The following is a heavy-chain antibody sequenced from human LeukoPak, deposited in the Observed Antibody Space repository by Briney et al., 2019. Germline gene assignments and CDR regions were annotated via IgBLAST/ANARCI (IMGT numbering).Heavy chain of an antibody. V-gene: IGHV1-46*01. J-gene: IGHJ4*02. D-gene: IGHD3-22*01. CDR1: GYTFTSYY. CDR2: INPSGGST. CDR3: ATYYDDSTPIGY. Sequence: ASVKVSCTASGYTFTSYYMHWVRQAPGQGLEWMGIINPSGGSTSYAQKFQGRVTMTRDMSTSTVYMELSSLRSENTAEYYCATYYDDSTPIGYWGQGTLVTVSS.